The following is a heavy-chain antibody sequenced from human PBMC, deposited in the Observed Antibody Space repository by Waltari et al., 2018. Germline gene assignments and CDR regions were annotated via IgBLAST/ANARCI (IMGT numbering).Heavy chain of an antibody. CDR1: GFTFADYA. J-gene: IGHJ4*02. CDR3: AKATVTSSFDY. CDR2: ISWNSGSI. V-gene: IGHV3-9*01. D-gene: IGHD4-4*01. Sequence: EVQLVESGGGLVQPGRSLRLSCAASGFTFADYAMPWVRQAPGKGLEWVSGISWNSGSIGYADSVKGRFTISRDNAKNSLYLQMNSLRAEDTALYYCAKATVTSSFDYWGQGTLVTVSS.